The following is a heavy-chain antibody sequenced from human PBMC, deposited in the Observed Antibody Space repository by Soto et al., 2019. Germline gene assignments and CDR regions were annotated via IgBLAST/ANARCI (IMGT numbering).Heavy chain of an antibody. Sequence: QEQLVESGGGVVQPGRSLRLSCAASGFTLSSFGIHWVRQAPGKGLEWVAVIRHDGSQTNYVDSVKGRFTISRDNSRNTVFLQMDSLRAEDTAVYRCARDFITGAIYSGPSYYHMDVWGRGTTVTVSS. J-gene: IGHJ6*01. CDR1: GFTLSSFG. V-gene: IGHV3-33*01. D-gene: IGHD1-20*01. CDR2: IRHDGSQT. CDR3: ARDFITGAIYSGPSYYHMDV.